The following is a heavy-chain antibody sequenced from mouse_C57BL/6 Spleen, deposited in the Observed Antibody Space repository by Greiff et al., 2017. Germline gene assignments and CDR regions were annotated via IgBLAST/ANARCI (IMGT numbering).Heavy chain of an antibody. J-gene: IGHJ2*01. Sequence: VKLLESGPELVKPGASVKISCKASGYAFSSSWMNWVKQRPGKGLEWIGRIYPGDGDTNYNGKFKGKATLTADKSSSTAYMQLSSLTSEDSAVYFCARLYYGSSYFDYWGQGTTLTVSS. CDR3: ARLYYGSSYFDY. V-gene: IGHV1-82*01. CDR2: IYPGDGDT. D-gene: IGHD1-1*01. CDR1: GYAFSSSW.